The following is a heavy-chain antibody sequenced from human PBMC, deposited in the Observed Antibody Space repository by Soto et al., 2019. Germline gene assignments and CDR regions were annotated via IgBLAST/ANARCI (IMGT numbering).Heavy chain of an antibody. Sequence: GGSLRLSCIASAFTFSDYYMSWIRQAPGKGLEWISYIRHSGDSIYYADSVKGRFTISRDNGKNSLFLQMNSLRDEDTAVYYCARVVVVIPPGYYYAMDVWGQGTTVTVSS. CDR1: AFTFSDYY. D-gene: IGHD3-22*01. CDR2: IRHSGDSI. V-gene: IGHV3-11*04. CDR3: ARVVVVIPPGYYYAMDV. J-gene: IGHJ6*02.